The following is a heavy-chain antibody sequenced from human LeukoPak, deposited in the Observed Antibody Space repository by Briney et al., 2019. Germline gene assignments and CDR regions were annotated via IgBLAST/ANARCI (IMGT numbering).Heavy chain of an antibody. J-gene: IGHJ3*02. CDR3: ARHVAYGPLEI. Sequence: ASETLSLTCTVSGGSISSSIYFWDWIRQPPGKGLEWIGNIYYTGTTDYNPSLTSRVTMSVDTSKNQFSLQVNSVTAADTAFYYCARHVAYGPLEICGQGIMVTVSS. CDR1: GGSISSSIYF. V-gene: IGHV4-39*01. CDR2: IYYTGTT. D-gene: IGHD3-10*01.